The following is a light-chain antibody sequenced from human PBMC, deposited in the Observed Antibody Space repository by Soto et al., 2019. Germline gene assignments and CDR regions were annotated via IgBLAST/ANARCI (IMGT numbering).Light chain of an antibody. CDR2: GAS. CDR3: QQYGESPIT. CDR1: QSISNK. V-gene: IGKV3-20*01. Sequence: DIILTQSPYTLSLSPRGRATLSCRASQSISNKLAWYQQKPGQPPRLLISGASVRASGVPVRISGSGSGTDFTLTISRLEPEDFALYYCQQYGESPITFGQGTRLEIK. J-gene: IGKJ5*01.